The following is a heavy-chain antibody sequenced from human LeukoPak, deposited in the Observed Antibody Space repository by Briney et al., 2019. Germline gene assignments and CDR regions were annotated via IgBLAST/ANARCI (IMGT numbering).Heavy chain of an antibody. V-gene: IGHV1-2*02. CDR2: INPNSGGT. D-gene: IGHD3-9*01. J-gene: IGHJ4*02. CDR1: GYTFTGHY. Sequence: ASVKVSCKASGYTFTGHYMHWVRQAPGQGLEWMGWINPNSGGTNYAQKFQGRVTMTRDTSISTAYMELSRLRSDDTAVYYCARGPFDWLLYSMRYWGQGPLVPVTS. CDR3: ARGPFDWLLYSMRY.